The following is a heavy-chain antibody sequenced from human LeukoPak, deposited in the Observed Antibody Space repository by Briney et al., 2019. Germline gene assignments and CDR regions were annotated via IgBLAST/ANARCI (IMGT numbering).Heavy chain of an antibody. J-gene: IGHJ2*01. V-gene: IGHV1-2*06. Sequence: GASVKVSCKASGNTFTAYYMHWVRQAPGQGLEWMGRINANSGGSHYAQKFQGRVTMTRDTSITTVYMELSRLTSDDTAVYYCATDRGSTVTTVYWYFDLWGRGTLVSVSS. CDR2: INANSGGS. CDR3: ATDRGSTVTTVYWYFDL. CDR1: GNTFTAYY. D-gene: IGHD4-17*01.